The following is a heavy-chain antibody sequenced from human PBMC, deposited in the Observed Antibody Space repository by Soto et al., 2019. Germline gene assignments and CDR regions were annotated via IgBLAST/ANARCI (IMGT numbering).Heavy chain of an antibody. Sequence: GGSLSLSCAASGFTFSSYAMHWVRQAPGKGLEWVAVISYDGSNKYYADSVKGRFTISRDNSKNTLYLQMNSLRAEDTAVYYCARGGDFWSGSPPYYYYGMDVWGQGTTVTVSS. V-gene: IGHV3-30-3*01. CDR3: ARGGDFWSGSPPYYYYGMDV. CDR2: ISYDGSNK. D-gene: IGHD3-3*01. J-gene: IGHJ6*02. CDR1: GFTFSSYA.